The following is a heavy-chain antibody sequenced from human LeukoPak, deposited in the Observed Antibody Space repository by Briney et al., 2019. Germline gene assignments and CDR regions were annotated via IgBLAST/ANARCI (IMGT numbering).Heavy chain of an antibody. J-gene: IGHJ4*02. Sequence: SETLSLTCAVYGGSFSGYYWSWIRQPPGKGLEWIGEINHSGSTNYNPSLKSRVTISVDTSKNQFSLKLSSVTAADTAVYYCARVRRWGGSYYFDYWGQGTLVTVSS. CDR1: GGSFSGYY. D-gene: IGHD1-26*01. CDR3: ARVRRWGGSYYFDY. V-gene: IGHV4-34*01. CDR2: INHSGST.